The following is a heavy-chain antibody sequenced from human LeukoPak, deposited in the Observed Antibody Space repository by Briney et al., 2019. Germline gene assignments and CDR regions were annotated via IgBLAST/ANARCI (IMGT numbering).Heavy chain of an antibody. CDR2: TIPIFGTA. V-gene: IGHV1-69*13. J-gene: IGHJ6*02. CDR1: GGTCSSYA. D-gene: IGHD3-16*01. CDR3: ARDLGLGPVDYYNGMDV. Sequence: GASEKVSCKASGGTCSSYAISWVRQAAGQWLEWMGGTIPIFGTANYAQKFQGRVTITADESTSTAYMELSSLRSEDTAVYYCARDLGLGPVDYYNGMDVWGQGTTVTVSS.